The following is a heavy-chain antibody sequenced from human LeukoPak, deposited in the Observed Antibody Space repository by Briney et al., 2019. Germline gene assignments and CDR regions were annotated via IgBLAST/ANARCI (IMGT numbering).Heavy chain of an antibody. D-gene: IGHD6-13*01. Sequence: EASVKVSCKAAGYTFTSYGISWVRQAPGQGLEWMGWISAYNGNTNYALKLQGRVTVTTDTSTGTAYMELRSLRSDDTAVYYCARQRDSWYFAFDIWGQGTMVTVSS. CDR1: GYTFTSYG. V-gene: IGHV1-18*01. CDR2: ISAYNGNT. CDR3: ARQRDSWYFAFDI. J-gene: IGHJ3*02.